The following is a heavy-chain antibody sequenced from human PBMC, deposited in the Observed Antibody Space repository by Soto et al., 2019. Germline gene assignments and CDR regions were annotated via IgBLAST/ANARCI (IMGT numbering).Heavy chain of an antibody. J-gene: IGHJ4*02. V-gene: IGHV3-49*03. Sequence: HPGGSLRLSCTASGFTCGDFALTWFRQTPGKGLEWVGFIRSRPYGGTAEYAASVKGRFTISRDDSKSIAYLQMNSLKTEDTAFYYCTRVHTTGPVIPDYWGQGTPVTVSS. D-gene: IGHD3-9*01. CDR1: GFTCGDFA. CDR2: IRSRPYGGTA. CDR3: TRVHTTGPVIPDY.